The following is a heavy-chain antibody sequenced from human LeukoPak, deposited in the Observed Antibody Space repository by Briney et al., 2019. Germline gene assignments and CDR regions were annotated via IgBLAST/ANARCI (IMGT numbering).Heavy chain of an antibody. J-gene: IGHJ4*02. CDR2: MNLNSGNT. CDR3: ARGDSYGSDY. Sequence: GASVKVSCKASGGTFSSYAISWVRQATGQGLEWMGWMNLNSGNTGYAQKFQGRVTMTRNTSISTAYMELSSLRSEDTAVYYCARGDSYGSDYWGQGTLVTVSS. V-gene: IGHV1-8*02. CDR1: GGTFSSYA. D-gene: IGHD5-18*01.